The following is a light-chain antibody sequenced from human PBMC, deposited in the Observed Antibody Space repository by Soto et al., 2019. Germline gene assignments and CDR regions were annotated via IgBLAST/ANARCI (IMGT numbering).Light chain of an antibody. Sequence: EIVMTQSPATLSVSPGERATLSCRASQSVSSNLAWYQQKPGQAPRLLIYGASTRATGIPARFSGSGSGTEFSPTIISLQSVDFSVYYCQQYNNWPPWTFGQGTKLEIK. J-gene: IGKJ2*02. CDR1: QSVSSN. CDR3: QQYNNWPPWT. CDR2: GAS. V-gene: IGKV3-15*01.